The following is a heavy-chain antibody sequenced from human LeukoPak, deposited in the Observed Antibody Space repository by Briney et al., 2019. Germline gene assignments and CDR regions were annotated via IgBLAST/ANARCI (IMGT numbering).Heavy chain of an antibody. J-gene: IGHJ4*02. D-gene: IGHD4-11*01. Sequence: SETLSLTCTVSGGSISSYYWSWIRQPAGKGLEWIGRIYSSGSINSNPFLKSRVIMSVDTSKNQFSLRLNSVTAADTAVYYCAGEGDYRNSLGVDYWSQGTLVTVSS. V-gene: IGHV4-4*07. CDR1: GGSISSYY. CDR3: AGEGDYRNSLGVDY. CDR2: IYSSGSI.